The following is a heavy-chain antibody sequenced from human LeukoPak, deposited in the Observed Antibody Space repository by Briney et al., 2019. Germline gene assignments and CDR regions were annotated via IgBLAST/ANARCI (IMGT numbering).Heavy chain of an antibody. V-gene: IGHV3-21*01. Sequence: PGGSLRLSCAASGFTFSSYSMNWVRQAPGKGLEWVSSISSSSSYIYYADSVKGRLTISRDNAKNSLFLQMNSLRAEDTAVYYCARTPAYSSGWYFDYWGQGTLVTVSS. CDR2: ISSSSSYI. J-gene: IGHJ4*02. CDR1: GFTFSSYS. CDR3: ARTPAYSSGWYFDY. D-gene: IGHD6-19*01.